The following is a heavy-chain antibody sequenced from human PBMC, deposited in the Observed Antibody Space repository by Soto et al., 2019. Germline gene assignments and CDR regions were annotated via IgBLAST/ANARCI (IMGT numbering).Heavy chain of an antibody. CDR3: ARAHGYCISTSCYNVWFDP. V-gene: IGHV3-23*01. CDR2: ISGSGGST. D-gene: IGHD2-2*02. CDR1: GFTFSSYA. J-gene: IGHJ5*02. Sequence: GGSLRLSCAASGFTFSSYAMSWVRQAPGKGLEWVSAISGSGGSTYYADSVKGRFTISRDNSKNTLYLQMNSLRAEDTAVYYCARAHGYCISTSCYNVWFDPWGQGTLVTVSS.